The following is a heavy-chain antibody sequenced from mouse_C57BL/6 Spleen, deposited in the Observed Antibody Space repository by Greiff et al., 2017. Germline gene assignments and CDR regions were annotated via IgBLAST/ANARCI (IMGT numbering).Heavy chain of an antibody. CDR3: VRHVYSNYVGYYAMDY. CDR1: GFSFNTYA. Sequence: EVHLVESGGGLVQPKGSLKLSCAASGFSFNTYAMNWVRQAPGKGLEWVARIRSKSNNYATYYADSVKDRFTISRDDSESMLYLQMNNLKTEDTAMYYCVRHVYSNYVGYYAMDYWGQGTSVTVSS. CDR2: IRSKSNNYAT. J-gene: IGHJ4*01. V-gene: IGHV10-1*01. D-gene: IGHD2-5*01.